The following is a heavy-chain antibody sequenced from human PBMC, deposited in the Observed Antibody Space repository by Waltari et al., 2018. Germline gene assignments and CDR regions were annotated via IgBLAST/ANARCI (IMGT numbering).Heavy chain of an antibody. CDR1: GFSLSTSVVG. CDR3: AHTSGQWLRWVDY. V-gene: IGHV2-5*01. Sequence: QITLKESGPTLVKPTQTLTLTCTFSGFSLSTSVVGVGWIRQPPGKALEWLALIYWNDDKRIMPSRTCRLTITKATSRNQVVLIVTNMDPVDTATYYCAHTSGQWLRWVDYWGQGTLVTVSS. CDR2: IYWNDDK. D-gene: IGHD6-19*01. J-gene: IGHJ4*02.